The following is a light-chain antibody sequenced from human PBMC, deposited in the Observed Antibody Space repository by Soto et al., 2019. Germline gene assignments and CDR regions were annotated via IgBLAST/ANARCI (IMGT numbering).Light chain of an antibody. J-gene: IGKJ3*01. CDR3: QQYFIAPFT. Sequence: DTVMTQSPDSLALSLGERATINCKSSQSVFERSSNKNYLAWYQQKPGQPPKLLITWASSRESGVPDRFSGSGSGTDFTLTINSLQAEDGAVYYCQQYFIAPFTFGPGTTVEIK. CDR1: QSVFERSSNKNY. CDR2: WAS. V-gene: IGKV4-1*01.